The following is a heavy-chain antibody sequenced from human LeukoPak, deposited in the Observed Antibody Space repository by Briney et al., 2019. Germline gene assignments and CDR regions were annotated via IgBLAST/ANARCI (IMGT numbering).Heavy chain of an antibody. CDR3: AREMTGTTDFDY. Sequence: ASVKVSCKASGYTFTSYYMHWVRQAPGQGLEWMEIINPSGGSTSYAQKFQGRVTMTRDTSTSTVYMELSSLRSEDTAVYYCAREMTGTTDFDYWGQGTLVTVSS. J-gene: IGHJ4*02. CDR1: GYTFTSYY. CDR2: INPSGGST. D-gene: IGHD1-7*01. V-gene: IGHV1-46*01.